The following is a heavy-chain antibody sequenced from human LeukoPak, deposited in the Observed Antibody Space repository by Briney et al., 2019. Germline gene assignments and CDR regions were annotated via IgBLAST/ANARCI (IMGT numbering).Heavy chain of an antibody. Sequence: PSETLSLTCTVSGGSISSGGYYWSWIRQHPGKGLEWIGYIYYSGSTYYNPSLKSRVTISVDTSKNQFSLKLSSVTAADTAVYYSARAVDTAMAIDYWGQGTLVTVSS. CDR2: IYYSGST. CDR3: ARAVDTAMAIDY. CDR1: GGSISSGGYY. V-gene: IGHV4-31*03. D-gene: IGHD5-18*01. J-gene: IGHJ4*02.